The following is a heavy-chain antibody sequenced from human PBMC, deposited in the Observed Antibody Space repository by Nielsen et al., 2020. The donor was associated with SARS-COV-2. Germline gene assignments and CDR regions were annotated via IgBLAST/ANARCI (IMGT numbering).Heavy chain of an antibody. CDR3: ARLVGVGGYYYGMDV. CDR2: IIVPDSST. V-gene: IGHV3-11*03. Sequence: GGSLRLSCAASGSTLSDYYMTWARQLPGKGLEWISYIIVPDSSTKYADSVKGRFTISKDNAKKSLYLQMNSLRAEDTAIYYCARLVGVGGYYYGMDVWGQGTTVTVSS. J-gene: IGHJ6*02. D-gene: IGHD3-16*01. CDR1: GSTLSDYY.